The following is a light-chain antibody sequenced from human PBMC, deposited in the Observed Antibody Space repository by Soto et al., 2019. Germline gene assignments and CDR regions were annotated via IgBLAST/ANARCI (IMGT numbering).Light chain of an antibody. CDR2: DAS. CDR1: QSASSSY. Sequence: EIVLTQSPATLSLSPGERATLSCGASQSASSSYLAWYQQKPGLAPRLLIYDASSRATGIPDRFSGSGSGTDFTLTISRLEPEDFAVYYCQQYGSSPRTFGQGTKVDIK. J-gene: IGKJ1*01. V-gene: IGKV3D-20*01. CDR3: QQYGSSPRT.